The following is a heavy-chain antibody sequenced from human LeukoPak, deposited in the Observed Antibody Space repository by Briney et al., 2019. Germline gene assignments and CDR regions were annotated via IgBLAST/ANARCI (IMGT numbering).Heavy chain of an antibody. CDR3: ARGSEWELLEY. CDR1: GGSISSYY. Sequence: SETLSLTCTVSGGSISSYYWSWIRQPPGKGLEWIGYIYYSGSTNYNPSLKSRVTISVDTSKNQFSLKLSSVTAADTAVYYCARGSEWELLEYWGQGTLVTVSS. D-gene: IGHD1-26*01. J-gene: IGHJ4*02. V-gene: IGHV4-59*12. CDR2: IYYSGST.